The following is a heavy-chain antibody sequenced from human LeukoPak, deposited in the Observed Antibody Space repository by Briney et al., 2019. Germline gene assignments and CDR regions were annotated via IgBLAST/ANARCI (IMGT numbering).Heavy chain of an antibody. J-gene: IGHJ4*02. CDR1: GYTFTSYY. V-gene: IGHV1-46*01. CDR3: ASEAHYYDSSGYYYTATFDY. CDR2: INPSGGST. Sequence: EASVKVSCKASGYTFTSYYMHWVRQAPGQGLEWMGIINPSGGSTSYAQKFQGRVTMTRDTSTSTVYMELSSLRSEDTAVYYCASEAHYYDSSGYYYTATFDYWGRGTLVTVSS. D-gene: IGHD3-22*01.